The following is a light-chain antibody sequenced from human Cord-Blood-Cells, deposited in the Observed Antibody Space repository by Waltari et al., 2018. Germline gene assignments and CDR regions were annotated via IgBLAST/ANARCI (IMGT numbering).Light chain of an antibody. V-gene: IGKV4-1*01. J-gene: IGKJ1*01. Sequence: DIVMTQSPDSLAVSLGERATINCKSSQSVLYSSNNKNYLAWYQQKPGQTPKLLIYWASTRESGVPDRFSGSGSGTDFTLTISSLQAEDVAVYYCQQYYSTPRPTFGQGTKVEIK. CDR2: WAS. CDR3: QQYYSTPRPT. CDR1: QSVLYSSNNKNY.